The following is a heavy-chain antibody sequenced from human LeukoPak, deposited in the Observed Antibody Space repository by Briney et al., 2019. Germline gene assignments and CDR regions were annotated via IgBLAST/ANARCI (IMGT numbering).Heavy chain of an antibody. D-gene: IGHD4-17*01. J-gene: IGHJ6*03. CDR2: IKQDGSEK. Sequence: GGSLRLSCAASGFTFSSYWMSWVRQAPGKGLEWVANIKQDGSEKYYVDSVKGRFTISRDSAKNSLYLQMNSLRAEDTAVYCCARAPGVTTVTTPYYYYYYMDVWGKGTTVTVSS. CDR1: GFTFSSYW. CDR3: ARAPGVTTVTTPYYYYYYMDV. V-gene: IGHV3-7*01.